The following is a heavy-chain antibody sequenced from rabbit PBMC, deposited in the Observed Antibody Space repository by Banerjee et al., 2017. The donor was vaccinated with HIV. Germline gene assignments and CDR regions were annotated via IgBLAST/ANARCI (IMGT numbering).Heavy chain of an antibody. D-gene: IGHD3-1*01. J-gene: IGHJ4*01. V-gene: IGHV1S45*01. Sequence: QEQLVESGGGLVQPEGSLTLTCTASGFSFSTDYFICWVRQAPGKGLEWIGCIYTETDATWYPSWAKGRFTISKTSSTTVTLQMTSLTAADTATYFCARDPFDGNLWGQGTLVTV. CDR3: ARDPFDGNL. CDR2: IYTETDAT. CDR1: GFSFSTDYF.